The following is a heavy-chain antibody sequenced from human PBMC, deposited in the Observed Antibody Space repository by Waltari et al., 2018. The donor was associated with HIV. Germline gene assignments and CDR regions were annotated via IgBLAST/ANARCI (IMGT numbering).Heavy chain of an antibody. J-gene: IGHJ4*02. CDR2: INAGDGDA. Sequence: LQPRTEMRKPGASVRLSCRVSGFLLAEHYLPWVRQGARQKFEWMGLINAGDGDAHSAQKFQARLTLTRDLFTGTLYLDLMSLRSDDTAVYFCARAGLRGLIQDFDIWGQGTQLIVSS. V-gene: IGHV1-46*01. CDR1: GFLLAEHY. CDR3: ARAGLRGLIQDFDI.